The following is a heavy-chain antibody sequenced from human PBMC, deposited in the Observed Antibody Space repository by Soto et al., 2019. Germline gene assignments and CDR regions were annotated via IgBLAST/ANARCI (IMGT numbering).Heavy chain of an antibody. J-gene: IGHJ5*02. Sequence: SVKVSCKASGGTFSSYAISWVRQAPGQGLEWMGGIIPIFGTANYAQKFQGRVTITADESTSTAYMELSSLRSEDTAVYYCARGTHVDTAMVTRFFASRNNWFDPWGQGTLVTVSS. CDR3: ARGTHVDTAMVTRFFASRNNWFDP. CDR2: IIPIFGTA. CDR1: GGTFSSYA. V-gene: IGHV1-69*13. D-gene: IGHD5-18*01.